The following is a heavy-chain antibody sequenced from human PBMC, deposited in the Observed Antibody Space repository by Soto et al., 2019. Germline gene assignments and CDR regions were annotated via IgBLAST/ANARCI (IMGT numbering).Heavy chain of an antibody. Sequence: EVQLSESGGGLAQPGGSLRLSCAASGFTFNMYAMSWVRQAPGKGLEWVSGIGGSGANTYYADFVKGRFTISRDNSKNTLYLQMDSLRAEDTAIYYCARTITGYFWAGAYRGQGTLVTVSS. CDR2: IGGSGANT. CDR3: ARTITGYFWAGAY. J-gene: IGHJ4*02. CDR1: GFTFNMYA. D-gene: IGHD1-1*01. V-gene: IGHV3-23*01.